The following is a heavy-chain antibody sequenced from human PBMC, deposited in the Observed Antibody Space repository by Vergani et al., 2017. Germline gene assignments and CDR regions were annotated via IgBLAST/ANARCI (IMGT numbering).Heavy chain of an antibody. CDR2: ISSSSTI. CDR1: GFTFSSYS. CDR3: AKEGEFLWDY. V-gene: IGHV3-48*01. D-gene: IGHD3-10*01. J-gene: IGHJ4*02. Sequence: EVQLVESGGGLVQPGGSLRLSCAASGFTFSSYSMNWVRQAPGKGLEWVSYISSSSTIYYADSVKGRFTISRDNAKNSLYLQMNSLRAEDTAVYYCAKEGEFLWDYWGQGTLVTVSS.